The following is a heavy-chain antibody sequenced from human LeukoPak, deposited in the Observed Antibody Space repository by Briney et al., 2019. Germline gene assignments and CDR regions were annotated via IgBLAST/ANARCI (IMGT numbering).Heavy chain of an antibody. Sequence: GGSLRLSCAASGFTFSSLWMSWVRQAPGRGPEWVANINQDGGTTYNVASVKGRFTISRDNAKNSLSLQMSSLRAEDTAVYYCTKDRQGPNQYHMDVWGKGTTVTVSS. CDR2: INQDGGTT. CDR3: TKDRQGPNQYHMDV. V-gene: IGHV3-7*01. J-gene: IGHJ6*03. CDR1: GFTFSSLW.